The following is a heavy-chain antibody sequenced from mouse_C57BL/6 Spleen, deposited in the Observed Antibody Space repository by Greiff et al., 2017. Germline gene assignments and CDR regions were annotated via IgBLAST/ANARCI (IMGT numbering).Heavy chain of an antibody. CDR3: ARYDYDAYWYFDV. CDR2: INPYNGGT. Sequence: EVQLQQSGPVLVKPGASVKMSCKASGYTFTDYYMNWVKQSHGKSLEWIGVINPYNGGTSYNQKFKGKATLTVDKSSSTAYMELNSLTSEDSAVYYCARYDYDAYWYFDVWGTGTTVTVSS. CDR1: GYTFTDYY. J-gene: IGHJ1*03. V-gene: IGHV1-19*01. D-gene: IGHD2-4*01.